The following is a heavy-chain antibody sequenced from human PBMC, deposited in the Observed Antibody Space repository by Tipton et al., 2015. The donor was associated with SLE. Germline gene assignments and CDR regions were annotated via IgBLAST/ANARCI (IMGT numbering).Heavy chain of an antibody. CDR3: ARGGYSYGADAFDI. CDR1: GFTFSSYG. D-gene: IGHD5-18*01. Sequence: SLRLSCAASGFTFSSYGMHWVRQAPGKGLEWVAVIWYDGSNKYYADSVKGRFTISRDNSKNTLYLQMNSLRAEDTAVYYCARGGYSYGADAFDIWGQGTMVTVSS. J-gene: IGHJ3*02. V-gene: IGHV3-33*01. CDR2: IWYDGSNK.